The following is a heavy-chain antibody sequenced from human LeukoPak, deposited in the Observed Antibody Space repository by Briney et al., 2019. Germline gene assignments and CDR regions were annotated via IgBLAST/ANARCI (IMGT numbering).Heavy chain of an antibody. V-gene: IGHV4-59*01. D-gene: IGHD5-18*01. Sequence: SETLSLTCTVSGGSISSYYWSWIRQPPGKGLEWIGYIYYSGSTNYNPSLKSRVTISVDTSKNQFSLKLSSVTAADTAVYYCAREIGYSYGYYYYYYMDVWGKGTTVTVSS. CDR2: IYYSGST. CDR1: GGSISSYY. J-gene: IGHJ6*03. CDR3: AREIGYSYGYYYYYYMDV.